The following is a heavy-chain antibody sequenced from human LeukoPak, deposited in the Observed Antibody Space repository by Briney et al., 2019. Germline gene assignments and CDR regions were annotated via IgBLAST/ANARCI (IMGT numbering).Heavy chain of an antibody. CDR1: GGSISSYY. CDR3: ARALVGARGMAFDI. J-gene: IGHJ3*02. Sequence: SETLSLTCTVSGGSISSYYWSWIRQPPGKGLEWIGYIYYSGSTNYNPSLKSRVTISVDTSKNQFSLKLSSVTAADTAVYYCARALVGARGMAFDIWGQGTMVTVSS. V-gene: IGHV4-59*01. D-gene: IGHD1-26*01. CDR2: IYYSGST.